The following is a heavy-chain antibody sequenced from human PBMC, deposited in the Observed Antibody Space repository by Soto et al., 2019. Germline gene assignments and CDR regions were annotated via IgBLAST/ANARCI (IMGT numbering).Heavy chain of an antibody. Sequence: QITLKESGPTLVKPTQTLTLTCTFSGFSLSTSGVGVGWIRQPPGKALEWLALIYWDDDKRYSPSLKSRLTSTKXPXXXQXXLTMPNTDPVDTATYYCAHRPSYCSGGSCYSGFDYWGQGTLVTVSS. D-gene: IGHD2-15*01. J-gene: IGHJ4*02. CDR3: AHRPSYCSGGSCYSGFDY. CDR2: IYWDDDK. CDR1: GFSLSTSGVG. V-gene: IGHV2-5*02.